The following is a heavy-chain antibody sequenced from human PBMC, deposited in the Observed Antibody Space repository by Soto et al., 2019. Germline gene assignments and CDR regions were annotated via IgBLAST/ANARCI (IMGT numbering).Heavy chain of an antibody. D-gene: IGHD3-22*01. CDR3: ARGGYFDSSNYLAY. J-gene: IGHJ4*02. CDR1: GYTFTSYG. V-gene: IGHV1-3*01. Sequence: ASVKVSCKASGYTFTSYGINWVRQAPGRGLEWMGWINPGNGNTKYSQQFQGRVIIDRDTSASTACMELSSLRPEDTAVYYCARGGYFDSSNYLAYWGLGTLVTVSS. CDR2: INPGNGNT.